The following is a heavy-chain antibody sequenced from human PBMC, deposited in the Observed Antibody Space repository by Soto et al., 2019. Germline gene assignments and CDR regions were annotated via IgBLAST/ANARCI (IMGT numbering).Heavy chain of an antibody. CDR3: ARGDYHDVNGPFSDAFDI. Sequence: SLKISCAACGLHISNSWMHWVHPAPGKGLVWVSRISSDGTITNYADSVKGRFTISRDNAKKSLFLQMSSLRAEDTALYYCARGDYHDVNGPFSDAFDIWGHGTMVTVSS. V-gene: IGHV3-74*01. J-gene: IGHJ3*02. CDR1: GLHISNSW. CDR2: ISSDGTIT. D-gene: IGHD2-21*01.